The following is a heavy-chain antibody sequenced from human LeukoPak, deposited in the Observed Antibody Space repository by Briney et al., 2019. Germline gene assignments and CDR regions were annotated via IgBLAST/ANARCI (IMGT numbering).Heavy chain of an antibody. Sequence: GGSLRLSCAASGFTVSSNYMSWVRQAPGKGLEWVSVIYSGGSTYYADSVKGRFTISRDNSKNTLYLQMNSLRAEDTAVYYCARTDYGDYEQSFDYWGQGTLVTVSS. V-gene: IGHV3-53*01. D-gene: IGHD4-17*01. J-gene: IGHJ4*02. CDR1: GFTVSSNY. CDR2: IYSGGST. CDR3: ARTDYGDYEQSFDY.